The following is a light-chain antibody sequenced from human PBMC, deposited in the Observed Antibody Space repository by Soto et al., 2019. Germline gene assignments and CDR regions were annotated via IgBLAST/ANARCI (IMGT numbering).Light chain of an antibody. J-gene: IGKJ5*01. CDR3: QQYGSSPGIT. Sequence: DIVMTQSPATLSVSPGERATLSCRASQSVSSSYLAWYQQKPGQAPRLLIYGASSRATGIPDRFSGSGSGTDFTLTTSRLEPEDFAVYYCQQYGSSPGITFGQGTRLEIK. CDR1: QSVSSSY. CDR2: GAS. V-gene: IGKV3-20*01.